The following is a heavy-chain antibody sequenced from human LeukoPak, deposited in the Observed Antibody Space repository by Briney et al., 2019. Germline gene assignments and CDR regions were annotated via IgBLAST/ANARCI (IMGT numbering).Heavy chain of an antibody. J-gene: IGHJ4*02. CDR1: GFTFSDYY. CDR2: ISSGGSTI. Sequence: PGRSLRLSCAASGFTFSDYYMSWIRQAPGKGQEWVSYISSGGSTIYYADSVKGRFTISRDNTKKSLYVQMNSLRAEDTAVYYCARSLLWFGELLPGTSLPYFDFWGQGTLVTVSS. CDR3: ARSLLWFGELLPGTSLPYFDF. V-gene: IGHV3-11*04. D-gene: IGHD3-10*01.